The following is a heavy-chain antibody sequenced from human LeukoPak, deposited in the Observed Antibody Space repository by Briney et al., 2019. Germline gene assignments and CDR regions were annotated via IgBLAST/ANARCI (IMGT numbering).Heavy chain of an antibody. V-gene: IGHV1-69*05. CDR2: IIPIFGTA. J-gene: IGHJ4*02. Sequence: SVKVSCKASGGTFSSYAISWVRQAPGQGLEWMGRIIPIFGTANYAQKFQGRVTITTDGSTNTAYMELSSLRSEDAAVYYCARGGVYGDYETRFDYWGQGTLVTVSS. D-gene: IGHD4-17*01. CDR3: ARGGVYGDYETRFDY. CDR1: GGTFSSYA.